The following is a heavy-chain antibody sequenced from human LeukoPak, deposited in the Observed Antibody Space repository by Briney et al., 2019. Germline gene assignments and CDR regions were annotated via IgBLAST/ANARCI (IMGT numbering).Heavy chain of an antibody. V-gene: IGHV1-2*02. CDR1: GYTFAGYY. Sequence: GASVKVSCKASGYTFAGYYMHWVRQAPGQGLEWMGWINPNSGDTNYAQKFQGRVTMTRDTSITTAYMELSRLRSDDTAVYYCARQRTPNYYDNRPDAFDIWGQGTMVTVSS. J-gene: IGHJ3*02. CDR3: ARQRTPNYYDNRPDAFDI. CDR2: INPNSGDT. D-gene: IGHD3-22*01.